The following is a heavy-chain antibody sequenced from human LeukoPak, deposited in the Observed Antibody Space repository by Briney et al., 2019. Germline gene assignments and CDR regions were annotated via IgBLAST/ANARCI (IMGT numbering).Heavy chain of an antibody. J-gene: IGHJ4*02. CDR1: GFTFTSYA. Sequence: GGSLRLSCAASGFTFTSYAMNWVRQAPGKGLEWVAAISGSGGATYYADSVKGRFTISRDNSGNTVFLEMNSLRPEDTALYYCARGATWYSSRWYINYWGQGTLVTVSS. D-gene: IGHD6-13*01. CDR2: ISGSGGAT. CDR3: ARGATWYSSRWYINY. V-gene: IGHV3-23*01.